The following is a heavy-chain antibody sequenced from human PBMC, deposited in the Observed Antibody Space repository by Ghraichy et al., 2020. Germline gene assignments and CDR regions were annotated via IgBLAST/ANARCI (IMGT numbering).Heavy chain of an antibody. CDR3: ATDPDFTYNWSDDDF. V-gene: IGHV3-23*01. Sequence: GGSLRLSCSASGFTFNRHAMTWVRQAPGKGLAWVSSISGGGETTFYADSVKGRFTISRDNSKNTLYLQMHSLRADDTAIYYCATDPDFTYNWSDDDFWCQGTLVTVSS. J-gene: IGHJ4*02. CDR2: ISGGGETT. CDR1: GFTFNRHA. D-gene: IGHD1-20*01.